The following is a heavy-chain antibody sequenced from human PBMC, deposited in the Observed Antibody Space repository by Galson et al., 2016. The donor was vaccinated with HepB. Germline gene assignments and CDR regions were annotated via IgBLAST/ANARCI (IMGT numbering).Heavy chain of an antibody. CDR3: ARVRIEGWLEYYFDY. D-gene: IGHD3-3*01. CDR1: EYTFTGYY. J-gene: IGHJ4*02. CDR2: INPNSGDT. V-gene: IGHV1-2*02. Sequence: SVKVSCKASEYTFTGYYIYWVRQAPGQGLEWMGWINPNSGDTNFAQKFQGRVTMTRDPSIRTAYMELSRLTSDDTAMYYCARVRIEGWLEYYFDYWGQGTLVTVSS.